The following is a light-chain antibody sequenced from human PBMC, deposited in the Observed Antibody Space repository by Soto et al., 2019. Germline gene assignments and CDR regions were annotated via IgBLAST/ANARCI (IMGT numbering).Light chain of an antibody. CDR3: HQRQSWPRT. V-gene: IGKV3D-20*02. CDR1: QSLRTNS. Sequence: EMVLTQSPGTLSLSLGERSTLSFMSSQSLRTNSLAWYQQKPGQAPRLLISGVYSRAAGIPDRFSAWGSETDFTLTISSLAPDDFAIYYCHQRQSWPRTFGQGTKVDIK. J-gene: IGKJ1*01. CDR2: GVY.